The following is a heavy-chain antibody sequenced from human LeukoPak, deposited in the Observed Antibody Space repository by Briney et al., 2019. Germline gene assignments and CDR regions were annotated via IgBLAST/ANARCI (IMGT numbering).Heavy chain of an antibody. CDR1: GFTFSSYA. CDR2: ISGSGDST. D-gene: IGHD1-26*01. CDR3: ARDSGSYY. V-gene: IGHV3-23*01. J-gene: IGHJ4*02. Sequence: GGSLRLSCAASGFTFSSYAMSWVRQAPGKGLEWVSAISGSGDSTYYADSVKGRFTISRDNAKNSLYLQMNSLRAEDTAVYYCARDSGSYYWGQGTLVTVSS.